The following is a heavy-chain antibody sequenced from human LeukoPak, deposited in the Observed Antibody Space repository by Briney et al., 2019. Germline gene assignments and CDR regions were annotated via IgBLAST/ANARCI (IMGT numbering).Heavy chain of an antibody. D-gene: IGHD6-19*01. CDR1: GGTFSSYA. V-gene: IGHV1-69*13. CDR2: IIPIFGTA. CDR3: ARDLPTSRSIAVAFDY. J-gene: IGHJ4*02. Sequence: SVKVSCKASGGTFSSYAISWVRQAPGQGLEWMGGIIPIFGTANYAQKFQGRVTITADESTSTAYMELSSLRSEDTAVYYCARDLPTSRSIAVAFDYWGQGTLVTVSS.